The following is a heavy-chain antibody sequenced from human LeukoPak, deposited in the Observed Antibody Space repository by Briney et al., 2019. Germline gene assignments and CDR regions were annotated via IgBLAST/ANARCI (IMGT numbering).Heavy chain of an antibody. V-gene: IGHV4-34*01. Sequence: SETLSLTCAVYGGSFSGYYWSWIRQPPGKGLEWIGEINHSGSTNYNPSLKSRVTISVDTSKNQFSLKLSSVTAADTAVYYCASRANGSGSHYWGQGTLVTVSS. J-gene: IGHJ4*02. D-gene: IGHD3-10*01. CDR1: GGSFSGYY. CDR2: INHSGST. CDR3: ASRANGSGSHY.